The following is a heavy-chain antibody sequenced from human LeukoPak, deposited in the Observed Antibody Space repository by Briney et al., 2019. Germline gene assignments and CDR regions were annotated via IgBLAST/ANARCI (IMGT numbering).Heavy chain of an antibody. V-gene: IGHV3-74*01. D-gene: IGHD4-17*01. CDR1: GFTFSSYW. J-gene: IGHJ4*02. Sequence: PGGSLRLSCAASGFTFSSYWMHWVRQPLGKGLVWVSRINPDGGTTNYADSVKGRFTISRDNAKNTLYLQMNSLTVEGTALYYCVRIATVTTPDYWGQGTLVTVSS. CDR3: VRIATVTTPDY. CDR2: INPDGGTT.